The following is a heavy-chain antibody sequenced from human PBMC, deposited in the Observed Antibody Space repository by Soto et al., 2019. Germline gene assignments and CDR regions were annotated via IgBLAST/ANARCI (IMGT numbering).Heavy chain of an antibody. D-gene: IGHD6-19*01. Sequence: QVQLVQSGAEVRKPGASVTVSCKSSGYTFTTYGISWVRQAPGQGLEWMAWISTYNDNRNYAQKLQGRVTLTTDPSTSTAYMELRSLRSDDTAIYYCARSAYRSGWYLDYWGQGTLVTVSS. CDR2: ISTYNDNR. CDR1: GYTFTTYG. J-gene: IGHJ4*02. CDR3: ARSAYRSGWYLDY. V-gene: IGHV1-18*01.